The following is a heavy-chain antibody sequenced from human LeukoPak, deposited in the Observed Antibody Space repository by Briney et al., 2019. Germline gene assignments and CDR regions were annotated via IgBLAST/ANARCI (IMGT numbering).Heavy chain of an antibody. Sequence: SGGSLRLSCAASGFTFDDYAMSWVRQAPGKGLEWVSRINWNGGSTDYADSVKGRFTISRDNAKNFLYLQMNSLRDEDTAFYYCATEALAGPNFDYWGQGTLVTVSS. CDR3: ATEALAGPNFDY. J-gene: IGHJ4*02. CDR1: GFTFDDYA. D-gene: IGHD6-19*01. CDR2: INWNGGST. V-gene: IGHV3-20*04.